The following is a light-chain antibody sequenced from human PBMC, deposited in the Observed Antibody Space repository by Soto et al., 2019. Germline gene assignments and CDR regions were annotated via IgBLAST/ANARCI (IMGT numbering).Light chain of an antibody. CDR3: KQYNLWPPV. CDR1: ESVKTD. V-gene: IGKV3-15*01. Sequence: EIVMTQSPATLSVSPGQRVTPASSASESVKTDLAWYRQKPGQAPRLLIYSASTRATGIPARFSGSGSGTDFNLTITSLQSEDFAVYYCKQYNLWPPVFGQGTKVDIK. CDR2: SAS. J-gene: IGKJ1*01.